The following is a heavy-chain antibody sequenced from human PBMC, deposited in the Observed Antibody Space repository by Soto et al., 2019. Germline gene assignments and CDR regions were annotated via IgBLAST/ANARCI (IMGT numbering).Heavy chain of an antibody. Sequence: ESGGGLVQPGRSLRLSCAASGFTFDDYAMHWVRQAPGKGLEWVSGISWNSGSIGYADSVKGRFTISRDNAKNSLYLQMNSLRAEDTALYYCAKGPSIAAPVDYWGQGTLVTVSS. J-gene: IGHJ4*02. CDR3: AKGPSIAAPVDY. CDR2: ISWNSGSI. CDR1: GFTFDDYA. V-gene: IGHV3-9*01. D-gene: IGHD6-6*01.